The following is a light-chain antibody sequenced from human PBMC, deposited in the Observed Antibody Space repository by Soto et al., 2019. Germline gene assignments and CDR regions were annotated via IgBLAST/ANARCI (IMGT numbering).Light chain of an antibody. CDR1: QGISSY. V-gene: IGKV1-9*01. CDR2: AVS. CDR3: QQLNSDSIFT. J-gene: IGKJ3*01. Sequence: DIQLTQSPSLLSASVGDRVTITCRASQGISSYLAWYQQKPGKAPKLLIYAVSILQSGVPSRFSGSGSGTEFTLTISSLQPEDFASDYCQQLNSDSIFTFGPGTKVDIK.